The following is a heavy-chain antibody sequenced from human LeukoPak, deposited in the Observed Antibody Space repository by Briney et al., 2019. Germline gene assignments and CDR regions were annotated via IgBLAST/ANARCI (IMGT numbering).Heavy chain of an antibody. V-gene: IGHV3-33*01. J-gene: IGHJ4*02. Sequence: AGGSLRLSCAASGFTFRSYGMHWVRQAPGKGLEWVAVIWNDGNRKYHADSVKGRFTISRDNSKNTLYLEMNSLGVEDTAVYYCARDGIVLAGNIIPDYWGQGTLVTVSS. CDR1: GFTFRSYG. CDR3: ARDGIVLAGNIIPDY. CDR2: IWNDGNRK. D-gene: IGHD6-19*01.